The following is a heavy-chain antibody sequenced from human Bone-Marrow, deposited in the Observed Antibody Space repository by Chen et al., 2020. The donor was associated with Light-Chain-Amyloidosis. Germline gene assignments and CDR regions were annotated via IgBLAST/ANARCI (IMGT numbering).Heavy chain of an antibody. CDR3: TRKGGYFDF. CDR2: VSGSTGRT. J-gene: IGHJ4*02. D-gene: IGHD3-10*01. V-gene: IGHV3-23*04. CDR1: GFNFGSFG. Sequence: EVQLVESGGGLVQPGGSLRLSCATSGFNFGSFGMSWVRQAPGKGLEWVSTVSGSTGRTYYAGAVKCRFIISRDNSKSTLYLQMNSLRAGDTAVYFCTRKGGYFDFWGQGSLVTVSS.